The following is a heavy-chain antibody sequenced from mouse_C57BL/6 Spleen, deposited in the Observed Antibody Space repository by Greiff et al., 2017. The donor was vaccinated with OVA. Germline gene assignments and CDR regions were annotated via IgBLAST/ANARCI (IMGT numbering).Heavy chain of an antibody. D-gene: IGHD1-1*01. Sequence: EVQVVESGPGMVKPSQSLSLTCTVTGYSITSGYDWHWIRHFPGNKLEWMGYISYSGSTNYNPSLKSRISITHDTSKNHFFLKLNSVTTEDTATYYCARETTVVAKDWYFDVWGTGTTVTVSS. J-gene: IGHJ1*03. CDR3: ARETTVVAKDWYFDV. CDR1: GYSITSGYD. CDR2: ISYSGST. V-gene: IGHV3-1*01.